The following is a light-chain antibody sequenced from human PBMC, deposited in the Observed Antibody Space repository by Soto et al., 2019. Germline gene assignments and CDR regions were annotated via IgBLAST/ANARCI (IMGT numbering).Light chain of an antibody. CDR1: QGIKND. CDR3: QQDYSYPLT. J-gene: IGKJ4*01. Sequence: AIQMTQSPSSLSASVGDRVTITCRASQGIKNDLGWYQQKPGKAPNLLIYRSSTLQGGVPSRFGGSGSGADFTLTISSLQPEDSATYFCQQDYSYPLTFGAGTKVELK. V-gene: IGKV1-6*01. CDR2: RSS.